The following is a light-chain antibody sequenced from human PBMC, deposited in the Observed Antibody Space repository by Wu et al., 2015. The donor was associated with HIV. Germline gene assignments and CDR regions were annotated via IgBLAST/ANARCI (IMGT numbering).Light chain of an antibody. CDR3: QQSFNTPRT. J-gene: IGKJ1*01. CDR1: QTIDTW. V-gene: IGKV1-39*01. Sequence: DIQMTQSPSTLSASIGDRVTITCRASQTIDTWLAWYQQKPGKAPKLLIYIASTLQSGVPLRFSGRGSGADFTLTITSQQPEDFASYYCQQSFNTPRTSGQGTKVEI. CDR2: IAS.